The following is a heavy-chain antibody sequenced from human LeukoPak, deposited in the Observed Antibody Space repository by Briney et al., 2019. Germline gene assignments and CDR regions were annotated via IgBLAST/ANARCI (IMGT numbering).Heavy chain of an antibody. CDR1: GGSISSYY. V-gene: IGHV4-59*01. D-gene: IGHD3-10*01. J-gene: IGHJ4*02. CDR3: ARGPRGPFDY. Sequence: PSETLSLTCTVSGGSISSYYWSWIRQPPGEGLEWIGYIYYSGSTNYNPSLKSRVTISVDTSKNQFSLKLSSVTAADTAVYYCARGPRGPFDYWGQGTLVTVSS. CDR2: IYYSGST.